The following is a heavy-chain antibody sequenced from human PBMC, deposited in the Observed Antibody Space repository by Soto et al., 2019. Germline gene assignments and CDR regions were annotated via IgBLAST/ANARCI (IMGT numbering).Heavy chain of an antibody. V-gene: IGHV4-59*01. CDR3: ERVPQLVVFDS. CDR2: IYNTGST. Sequence: PSETLSLTCTVSGASINTYYWSWIRQPPGKGLEWIGYIYNTGSTNYNPSLKSRVTISIDTPKNQFSLKLTSVTAADTAVYYCERVPQLVVFDSWGQGTLVTVSS. D-gene: IGHD6-6*01. J-gene: IGHJ4*02. CDR1: GASINTYY.